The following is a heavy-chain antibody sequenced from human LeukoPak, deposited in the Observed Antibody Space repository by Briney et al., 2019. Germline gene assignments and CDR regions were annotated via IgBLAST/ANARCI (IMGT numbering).Heavy chain of an antibody. Sequence: GASVKVSCKASGYTFTSYDINWVRQAPGQGLEWMGIINPSGGSTSYAQKFQGRVTMTRDMSTSTVYMELSSLRSEDTAVYYCARVGGIAVAGYYFDYWGQGTLVTVSS. J-gene: IGHJ4*02. CDR1: GYTFTSYD. CDR3: ARVGGIAVAGYYFDY. D-gene: IGHD6-19*01. V-gene: IGHV1-46*01. CDR2: INPSGGST.